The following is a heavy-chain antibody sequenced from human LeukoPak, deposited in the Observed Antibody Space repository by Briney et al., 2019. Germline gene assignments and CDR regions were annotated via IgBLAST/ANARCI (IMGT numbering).Heavy chain of an antibody. D-gene: IGHD2-2*01. Sequence: SETLSLTCTVPGGSISSSSYYWGWIRQPPGKGLEWIGSIYYSGSTYYNPSLKSRVTISVDTSKNQFSLKLSSVTAADTAVYYCARLGIVVVPAAIDYWGQGTLVTVSS. J-gene: IGHJ4*02. CDR1: GGSISSSSYY. CDR3: ARLGIVVVPAAIDY. V-gene: IGHV4-39*01. CDR2: IYYSGST.